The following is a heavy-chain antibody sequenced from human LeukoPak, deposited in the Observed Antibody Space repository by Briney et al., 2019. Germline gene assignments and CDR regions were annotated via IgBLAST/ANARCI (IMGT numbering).Heavy chain of an antibody. V-gene: IGHV3-53*01. CDR3: ARDPAGIAASGTGG. D-gene: IGHD6-13*01. CDR1: GFTVSNNY. J-gene: IGHJ4*02. CDR2: IYSGGTT. Sequence: PGGSLTLSCAASGFTVSNNYMNWVRQAPGKGLEWVSLIYSGGTTKYADSVKGRFTISRDNSKNTLYPQMNSLRVEDTAMYYCARDPAGIAASGTGGWGQGTLVTVSS.